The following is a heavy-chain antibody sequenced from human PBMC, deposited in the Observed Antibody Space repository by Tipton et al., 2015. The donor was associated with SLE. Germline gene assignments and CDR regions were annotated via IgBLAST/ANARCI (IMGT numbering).Heavy chain of an antibody. CDR1: GFTFSSYA. CDR3: ARDPAVWFKELLGQHGLDV. V-gene: IGHV3-30*04. J-gene: IGHJ6*02. Sequence: SLRLSCAASGFTFSSYAMHWVRQAPGKGLEWVAVISYDGSNKYYADSVKGRFTISRDNSKNRLYLQMNSLRAEDTAVYYCARDPAVWFKELLGQHGLDVWGQGTKVTVSS. D-gene: IGHD3-10*01. CDR2: ISYDGSNK.